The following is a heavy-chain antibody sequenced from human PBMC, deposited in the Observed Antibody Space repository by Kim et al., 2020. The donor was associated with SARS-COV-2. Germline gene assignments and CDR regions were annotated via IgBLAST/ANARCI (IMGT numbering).Heavy chain of an antibody. CDR3: AGVNVVVVAATASGAFDI. D-gene: IGHD2-15*01. J-gene: IGHJ3*02. Sequence: KSRVTISVDTSKNQFSLKLSSVTAADTAVYYCAGVNVVVVAATASGAFDIWGQGTMVTVSS. V-gene: IGHV4-59*01.